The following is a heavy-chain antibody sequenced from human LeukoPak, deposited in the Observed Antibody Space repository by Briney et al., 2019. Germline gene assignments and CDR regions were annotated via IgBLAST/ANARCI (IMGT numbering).Heavy chain of an antibody. J-gene: IGHJ6*02. V-gene: IGHV3-74*01. CDR3: AREFIGVTPQNYGMDV. D-gene: IGHD2-21*02. Sequence: GGSLRLSCAASGFTFSSNWMHWVRQAPGKGLVWVSRINEDGSTTNYADSVKGRSTIFRDNAKNTLYLQMNSLRAEDTAVYYCAREFIGVTPQNYGMDVWGQGTTVTVSS. CDR1: GFTFSSNW. CDR2: INEDGSTT.